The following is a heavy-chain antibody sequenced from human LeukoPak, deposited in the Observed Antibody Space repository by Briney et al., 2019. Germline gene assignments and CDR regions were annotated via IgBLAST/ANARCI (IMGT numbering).Heavy chain of an antibody. CDR1: GGSISSDY. V-gene: IGHV4-59*01. CDR3: ARGEEGRDGYNFGY. CDR2: IYYRGST. J-gene: IGHJ4*02. D-gene: IGHD5-24*01. Sequence: SETLSLTCTVSGGSISSDYWSWIRQPPGKGLEWIGYIYYRGSTNYNPSLKSRVTISVDTSKDQFSLKLSSVTAADTAVYYCARGEEGRDGYNFGYWGQGTLVTVSS.